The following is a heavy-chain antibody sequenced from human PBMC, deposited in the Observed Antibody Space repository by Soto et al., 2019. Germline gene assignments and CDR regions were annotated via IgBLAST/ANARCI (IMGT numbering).Heavy chain of an antibody. Sequence: SSETLSLTCAVYGGSFSGYYWSWIRQPPGKGLEWIGEINHSGSTNYNPSLKSRVTISVDTSKNQFSLKLSSVTAADTAVYYCARGLYCSSTSCYAPYYYYYMDVWGKGTTVTVSS. CDR2: INHSGST. CDR1: GGSFSGYY. D-gene: IGHD2-2*01. CDR3: ARGLYCSSTSCYAPYYYYYMDV. V-gene: IGHV4-34*01. J-gene: IGHJ6*03.